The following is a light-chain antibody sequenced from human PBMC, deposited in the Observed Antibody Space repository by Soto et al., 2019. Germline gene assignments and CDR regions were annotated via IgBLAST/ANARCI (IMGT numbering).Light chain of an antibody. Sequence: QSVLTQPASVSGSPGQSITISCTGTSSDVGGYNYVSWYQQHPGKAPKLMIYEVSNRPSGVSNRFSGSKSGNTASLTISGFQAEDEADYYRSSYTSSSTWVFGGGPKLTVL. V-gene: IGLV2-14*01. CDR2: EVS. CDR1: SSDVGGYNY. CDR3: SSYTSSSTWV. J-gene: IGLJ3*02.